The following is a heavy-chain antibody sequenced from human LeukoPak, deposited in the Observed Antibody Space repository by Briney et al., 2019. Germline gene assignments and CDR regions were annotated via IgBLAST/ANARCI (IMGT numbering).Heavy chain of an antibody. J-gene: IGHJ4*02. D-gene: IGHD2-15*01. V-gene: IGHV1-2*02. CDR1: GYTFTGYY. CDR3: ARGWCSGGGCYWGLDTAMVPFDY. CDR2: INPNSGGT. Sequence: ASVKVSCKASGYTFTGYYMHWVRQAPGQGLEWMGWINPNSGGTNYAQKFQGRVTMTRDTSISTAYMELSRLRSDDTAVYYCARGWCSGGGCYWGLDTAMVPFDYWGQGTLVTVSS.